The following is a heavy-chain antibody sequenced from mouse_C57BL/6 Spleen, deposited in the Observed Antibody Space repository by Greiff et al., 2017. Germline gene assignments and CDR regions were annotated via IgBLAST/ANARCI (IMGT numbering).Heavy chain of an antibody. CDR2: IDPANGNT. CDR1: GFNINNTY. CDR3: ARDEDFDY. J-gene: IGHJ2*01. V-gene: IGHV14-3*01. Sequence: VQLQQSVAELVRPGASVKLSCTASGFNINNTYMHWVKQRPEQGLEWIGRIDPANGNTKYAPKFQGKATITADTSSNTAYLQLSSLTSEDTAIYYCARDEDFDYWGQGTTLTVSS.